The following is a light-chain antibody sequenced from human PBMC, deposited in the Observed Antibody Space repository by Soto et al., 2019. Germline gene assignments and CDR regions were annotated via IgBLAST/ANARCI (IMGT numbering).Light chain of an antibody. J-gene: IGKJ5*01. CDR1: QDISVY. Sequence: DIQMTQSPSSLSASVGDRVTITCRASQDISVYLAWYQQKPGKVPKLLIYSASTLQSGVPSRFSGSGSGTDFTLTISGLQPEDVATYYCQKFNTAPLTGGQGTRLEIK. CDR2: SAS. CDR3: QKFNTAPLT. V-gene: IGKV1-27*01.